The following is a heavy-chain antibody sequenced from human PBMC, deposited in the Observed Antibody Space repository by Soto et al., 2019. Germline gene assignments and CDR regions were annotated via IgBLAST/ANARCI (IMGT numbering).Heavy chain of an antibody. CDR2: INPSGGST. CDR3: AIGGDYYDSSGYSPDDAFDI. Sequence: ASVKVSCKASGYTFTSYYMHWVRQAPGQGLEWMGIINPSGGSTSYAQKFQGRVTMTRDTSTSTVYMELSSLRSEDTAVYYCAIGGDYYDSSGYSPDDAFDIWGQGTMVTVSS. J-gene: IGHJ3*02. CDR1: GYTFTSYY. D-gene: IGHD3-22*01. V-gene: IGHV1-46*01.